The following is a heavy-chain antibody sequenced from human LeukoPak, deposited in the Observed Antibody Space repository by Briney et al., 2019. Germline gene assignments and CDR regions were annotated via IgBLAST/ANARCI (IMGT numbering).Heavy chain of an antibody. CDR3: ARAPPRWIVDATRTTPKARYFDL. D-gene: IGHD1/OR15-1a*01. J-gene: IGHJ2*01. V-gene: IGHV4-59*01. Sequence: PSETLSLTCTVSGGSISSYYWSWIRQPPGKGLEWIGYIYYSGSTNYNPSLKSRVTISVDTSKNQFSLKLSSVTAADTAVYYCARAPPRWIVDATRTTPKARYFDLWGRGTLVTVSS. CDR1: GGSISSYY. CDR2: IYYSGST.